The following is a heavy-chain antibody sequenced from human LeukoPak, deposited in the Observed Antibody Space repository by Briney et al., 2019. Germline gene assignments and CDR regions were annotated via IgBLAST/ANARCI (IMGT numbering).Heavy chain of an antibody. CDR1: GFTFRNYG. Sequence: PGGSLRLSCAASGFTFRNYGMHWVRQAPGKGLKWVAVISYDGSEKYYGDSVKGRFTISRDNSKNTLYLQMNSLRAEDTAVYYCAKDTPYYDFWSGYYTGDAFDIWGQGTMVTVSS. CDR3: AKDTPYYDFWSGYYTGDAFDI. V-gene: IGHV3-30*18. CDR2: ISYDGSEK. J-gene: IGHJ3*02. D-gene: IGHD3-3*01.